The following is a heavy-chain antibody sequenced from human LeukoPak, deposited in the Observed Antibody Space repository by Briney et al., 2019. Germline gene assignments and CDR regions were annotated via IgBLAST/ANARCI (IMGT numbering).Heavy chain of an antibody. CDR3: ARKLPYGSGKGLDY. CDR2: IEGSTSTM. J-gene: IGHJ4*02. V-gene: IGHV3-48*01. Sequence: GGSLRLSCAASGFTFSDYSMNWVRQAPGKGLEWVSYIEGSTSTMSYADSVKGRFTISRDNPKNSLYLQMNSLRAEDTAVYYCARKLPYGSGKGLDYWGQGTLVTVSS. D-gene: IGHD3-10*01. CDR1: GFTFSDYS.